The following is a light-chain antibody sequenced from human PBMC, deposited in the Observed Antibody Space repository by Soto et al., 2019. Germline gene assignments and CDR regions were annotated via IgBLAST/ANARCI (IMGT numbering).Light chain of an antibody. CDR3: QQYNNWPLT. CDR2: GAS. Sequence: EVVMTQSPPTLSVSPGERATLSCRASQIIGSKLAWYQQKPGQAPRLLIYGASTRATDVPATFRGSGSVTEFTLTISSLQSEDFAVYYCQQYNNWPLTFGHGTKVEIK. V-gene: IGKV3-15*01. J-gene: IGKJ1*01. CDR1: QIIGSK.